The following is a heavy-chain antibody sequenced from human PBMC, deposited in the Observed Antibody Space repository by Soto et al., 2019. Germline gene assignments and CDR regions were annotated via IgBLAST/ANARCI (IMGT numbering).Heavy chain of an antibody. V-gene: IGHV1-18*01. J-gene: IGHJ4*02. Sequence: ASVKVSCKASGYTFPNDGITWVRQAPGQGLEGMGWISAYKTNINYAQKFQGRDSLTTDTSTSTAYMELRSLRSDDTAIYYCARDLDGSGAYYTDFWGQGTLVTVSS. CDR1: GYTFPNDG. CDR3: ARDLDGSGAYYTDF. CDR2: ISAYKTNI. D-gene: IGHD3-10*01.